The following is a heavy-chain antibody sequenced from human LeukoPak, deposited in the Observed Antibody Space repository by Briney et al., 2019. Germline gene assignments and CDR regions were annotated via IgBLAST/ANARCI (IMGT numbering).Heavy chain of an antibody. CDR3: AREGIQLWLQGAFDI. Sequence: GGSLRLSCAASGFTFSSYSMNWVRQAPGKGLEWVSSISSSSSYIYYADSVKGRFTISRDNAKNSLYLQMNSLRTEDTAVYYCAREGIQLWLQGAFDIWGQGTMVTVSS. CDR2: ISSSSSYI. V-gene: IGHV3-21*01. D-gene: IGHD5-18*01. J-gene: IGHJ3*02. CDR1: GFTFSSYS.